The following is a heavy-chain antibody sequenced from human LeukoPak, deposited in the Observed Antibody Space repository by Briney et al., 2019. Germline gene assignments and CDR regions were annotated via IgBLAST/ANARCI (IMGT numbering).Heavy chain of an antibody. V-gene: IGHV3-7*01. D-gene: IGHD2-2*02. J-gene: IGHJ4*02. Sequence: GGSLRLSCAASGFTFSSYWMSWVRQAPGKGLEWVGSIKPDESEKFYLDSVKGRFTISRDNAKNSLYLQMSSLRAGDAAVYYCARHLYPWGTPFYYWGQGTLVTVSS. CDR3: ARHLYPWGTPFYY. CDR2: IKPDESEK. CDR1: GFTFSSYW.